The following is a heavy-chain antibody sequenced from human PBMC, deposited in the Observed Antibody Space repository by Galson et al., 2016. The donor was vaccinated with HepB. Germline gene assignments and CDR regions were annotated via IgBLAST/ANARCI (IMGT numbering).Heavy chain of an antibody. D-gene: IGHD3-16*01. CDR1: GFTFRSYG. CDR3: AREYLGGFGDYVPLFDS. Sequence: SLRLSCAASGFTFRSYGMSWVRQVPGKGLEWVSTISGDGASTYYADSVKGRFSISRDNSRTTLDLQMHSLRGEDTALYYCAREYLGGFGDYVPLFDSWGQGTLVTVSS. V-gene: IGHV3-23*01. CDR2: ISGDGAST. J-gene: IGHJ4*02.